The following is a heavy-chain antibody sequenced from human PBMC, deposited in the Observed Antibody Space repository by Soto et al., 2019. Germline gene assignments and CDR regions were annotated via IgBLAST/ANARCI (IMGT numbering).Heavy chain of an antibody. CDR2: IYYSGST. CDR3: ARAEGYPYGMDV. D-gene: IGHD2-2*01. V-gene: IGHV4-59*01. Sequence: QVQLQESGPGLVKPSESLSLTCTVSGGSISSYYWSWIRQPPGKGLEWIGYIYYSGSTNYNPSLKSRVTIPVDTSKNQFSLKLSSVTAADTAVYYCARAEGYPYGMDVWGQGTTVTVSS. CDR1: GGSISSYY. J-gene: IGHJ6*02.